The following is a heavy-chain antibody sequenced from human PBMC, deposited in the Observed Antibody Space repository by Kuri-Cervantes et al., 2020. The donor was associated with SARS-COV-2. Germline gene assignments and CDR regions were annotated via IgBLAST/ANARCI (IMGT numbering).Heavy chain of an antibody. CDR1: GYSFTSYW. CDR3: ARVSATLGDAFDI. CDR2: IYPGDSDT. Sequence: GGSLRLSCKGSGYSFTSYWIGWVRQMPGKGLEWMGIIYPGDSDTRYSPSFQGQVTVSADKSISTAYLQWSSLKASGTAMYYCARVSATLGDAFDIWGQGTMVTVSS. J-gene: IGHJ3*02. D-gene: IGHD7-27*01. V-gene: IGHV5-51*01.